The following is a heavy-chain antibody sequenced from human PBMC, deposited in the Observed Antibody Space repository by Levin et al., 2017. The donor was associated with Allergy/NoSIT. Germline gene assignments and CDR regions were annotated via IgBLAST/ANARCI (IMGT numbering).Heavy chain of an antibody. Sequence: SVKVSCKASGFTFTTSAVQWVRQARGQRLEWIGWIVVGSGNTNYAQKFQERVTITRDMSTSTAHMELSNLRSEDTAVYYCAAENYEVGRSTSPVWVDFWGQGTLVTVSS. V-gene: IGHV1-58*01. CDR2: IVVGSGNT. CDR1: GFTFTTSA. J-gene: IGHJ4*02. CDR3: AAENYEVGRSTSPVWVDF. D-gene: IGHD2-2*01.